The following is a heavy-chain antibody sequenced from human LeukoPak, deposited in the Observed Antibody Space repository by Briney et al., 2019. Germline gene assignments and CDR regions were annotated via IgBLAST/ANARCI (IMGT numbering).Heavy chain of an antibody. D-gene: IGHD2-2*01. V-gene: IGHV1-2*02. CDR2: INPNSGGT. Sequence: ASVKVSCKASGYTFTGYYMHWVRQAPGQGLEWMGWINPNSGGTNYAQKFQGRVTMTRDTSISTAYMELSRLTSDDTAVYYCASKGAGYCRDTNCQGAFDIWGQGTMVTVSS. CDR1: GYTFTGYY. J-gene: IGHJ3*02. CDR3: ASKGAGYCRDTNCQGAFDI.